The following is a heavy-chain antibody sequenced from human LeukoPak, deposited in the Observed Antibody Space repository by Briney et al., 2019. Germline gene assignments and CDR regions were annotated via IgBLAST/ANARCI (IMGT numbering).Heavy chain of an antibody. D-gene: IGHD2-2*01. V-gene: IGHV1-2*02. J-gene: IGHJ4*02. CDR1: GYTFTDYY. Sequence: ASVEVSCKASGYTFTDYYMHWVRQAPGQGLEWMGWINPNSGGTKYEQKFQGRVTMTRDTSISTVYMELSRLRLDDTAVYYCARGSERCSSTSCPNKPFDYWGQGTLVTVSS. CDR2: INPNSGGT. CDR3: ARGSERCSSTSCPNKPFDY.